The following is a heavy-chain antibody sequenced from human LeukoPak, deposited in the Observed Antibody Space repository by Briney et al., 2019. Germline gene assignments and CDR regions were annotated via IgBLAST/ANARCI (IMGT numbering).Heavy chain of an antibody. Sequence: GGSLRLSCAASGFTFDDYAMHWVRQAPGKGLEWVSGISWNSGSIGYADSVKGRFTISRDNAKNSLYLQMNSLRAEDTAVYYCARGALPDAFDIWGQGTMVTVSS. CDR2: ISWNSGSI. CDR1: GFTFDDYA. J-gene: IGHJ3*02. V-gene: IGHV3-9*01. CDR3: ARGALPDAFDI.